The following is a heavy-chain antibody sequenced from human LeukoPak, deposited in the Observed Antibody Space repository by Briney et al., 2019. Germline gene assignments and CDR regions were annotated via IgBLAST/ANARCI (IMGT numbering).Heavy chain of an antibody. V-gene: IGHV3-23*01. CDR3: AKMYYYDSSRRYAFDI. CDR1: GFTVSSNY. Sequence: PGGSLRLSCAASGFTVSSNYMSWVRQAPGKGLEWVSGISGSGGSADDADSVKGRFTISRDNSKNMLYLQMNSLRVEDTAVYYCAKMYYYDSSRRYAFDIWGQGTMVTVSS. J-gene: IGHJ3*02. D-gene: IGHD3-22*01. CDR2: ISGSGGSA.